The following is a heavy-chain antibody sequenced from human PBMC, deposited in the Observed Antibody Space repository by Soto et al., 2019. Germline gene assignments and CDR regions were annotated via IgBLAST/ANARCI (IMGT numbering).Heavy chain of an antibody. V-gene: IGHV1-2*02. Sequence: ASVKVSCKASGYTFTGYYMHWVRQAPGQGLEWMGWINPNSGGTNYAQKFQGRVTMTRDTSISTAYMELSRLRSDDTAVYYCARDPRIAGPLFDYWGQGTLVTVSS. CDR1: GYTFTGYY. CDR2: INPNSGGT. D-gene: IGHD6-13*01. CDR3: ARDPRIAGPLFDY. J-gene: IGHJ4*02.